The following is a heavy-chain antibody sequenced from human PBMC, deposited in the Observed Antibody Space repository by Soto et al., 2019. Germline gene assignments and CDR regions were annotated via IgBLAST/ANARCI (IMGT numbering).Heavy chain of an antibody. Sequence: QVHLGESGGGVVQPGRCLRLCCATSGFTFTNYVMHWVRQTPGKGLQWVGNVGDDGRQKWYADLAKGRFTSSRDNSENTVALQMNSLRVEDTAVYYCATDPVESISRIGSWGIDNWGQGTLVTVSS. CDR2: VGDDGRQK. CDR1: GFTFTNYV. J-gene: IGHJ4*02. V-gene: IGHV3-33*03. D-gene: IGHD6-13*01. CDR3: ATDPVESISRIGSWGIDN.